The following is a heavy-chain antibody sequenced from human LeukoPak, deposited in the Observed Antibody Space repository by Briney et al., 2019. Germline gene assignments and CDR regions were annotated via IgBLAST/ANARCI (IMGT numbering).Heavy chain of an antibody. V-gene: IGHV4-59*08. Sequence: SETLSLTCTVSGGSISSSYWNWIRQPPGKGLEWIGFVHFSGNTNYNPSLKSRVTISVDTSQNQFSLNLSSVTAADTAVYYCARHRGSSSWYDPYFDYWGQGTLVTVSS. CDR2: VHFSGNT. CDR3: ARHRGSSSWYDPYFDY. J-gene: IGHJ4*02. CDR1: GGSISSSY. D-gene: IGHD6-13*01.